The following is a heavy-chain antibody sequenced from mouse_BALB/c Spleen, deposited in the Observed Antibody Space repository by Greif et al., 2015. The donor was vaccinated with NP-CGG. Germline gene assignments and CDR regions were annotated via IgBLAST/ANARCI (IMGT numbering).Heavy chain of an antibody. J-gene: IGHJ3*01. V-gene: IGHV1-82*01. CDR2: IYPGDGDT. CDR3: ARGGMITTEGVFAY. CDR1: GYAFSSSW. D-gene: IGHD2-4*01. Sequence: QVQLKHSGPELVKPGASVKISCKASGYAFSSSWMNWVKQRPGQGLEWIGRIYPGDGDTNYNGKFKGKATLTADKSSSTAYMQLSSLTSVDSAVYFCARGGMITTEGVFAYWGQGTLVTVSA.